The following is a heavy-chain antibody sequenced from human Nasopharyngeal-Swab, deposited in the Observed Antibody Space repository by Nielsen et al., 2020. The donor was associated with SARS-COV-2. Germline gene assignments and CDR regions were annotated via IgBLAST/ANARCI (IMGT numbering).Heavy chain of an antibody. CDR2: IIPIFGTA. CDR1: GGTFSSYA. Sequence: SVKVSCKASGGTFSSYASSWVRQAPGQGLEWMGGIIPIFGTANYAQKFQGRVTITADESTSTAYMELSSLRSEDTAVYYCASLGDSSSYRYYGMDVWGQGTTVTVSS. D-gene: IGHD6-6*01. CDR3: ASLGDSSSYRYYGMDV. V-gene: IGHV1-69*13. J-gene: IGHJ6*02.